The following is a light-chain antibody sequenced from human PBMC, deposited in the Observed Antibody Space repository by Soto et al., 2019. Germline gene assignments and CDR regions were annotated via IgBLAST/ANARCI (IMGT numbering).Light chain of an antibody. J-gene: IGKJ1*01. CDR3: QQYNNYFT. V-gene: IGKV1-5*03. CDR1: QSISSW. CDR2: KAS. Sequence: IKLTQSPSTLSASVGDRVTLTCRASQSISSWLAWYQQKPGKAPKFLIYKASTLESGVPSRFSGSGSGTEFTLTISSVQPDDFATYYCQQYNNYFTFGQGTKVDIK.